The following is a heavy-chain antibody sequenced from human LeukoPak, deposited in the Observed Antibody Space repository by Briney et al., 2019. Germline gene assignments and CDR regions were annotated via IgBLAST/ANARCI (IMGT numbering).Heavy chain of an antibody. J-gene: IGHJ5*02. Sequence: ASVKVSCKVSVYILTELSMHCVRQAPRKGLEWMGGFDPEGGETIYAQKFQGRVTLTEHTTTDTAYIELRSLRSEDTAVYYCATGSRAVTTRSFDPWGQGTLVTVSS. CDR1: VYILTELS. V-gene: IGHV1-24*01. CDR2: FDPEGGET. CDR3: ATGSRAVTTRSFDP. D-gene: IGHD4-17*01.